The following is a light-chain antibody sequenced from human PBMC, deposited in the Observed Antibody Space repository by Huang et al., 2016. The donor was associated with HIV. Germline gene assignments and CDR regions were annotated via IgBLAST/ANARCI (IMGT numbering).Light chain of an antibody. CDR3: MQALQPPPT. CDR2: LGS. V-gene: IGKV2-28*01. CDR1: QSLLHSNGYNS. J-gene: IGKJ1*01. Sequence: DIVMTQSPLSLPVTPGEPASISCRSSQSLLHSNGYNSLDWYLQKPGQSPQLLIYLGSNRASGVPDRVSGSGSGTDFTLKISRVEAEDVGVYYCMQALQPPPTFGQGTKVEIK.